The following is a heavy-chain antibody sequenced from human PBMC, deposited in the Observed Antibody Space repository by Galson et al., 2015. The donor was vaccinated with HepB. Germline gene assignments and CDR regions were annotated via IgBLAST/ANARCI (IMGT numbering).Heavy chain of an antibody. J-gene: IGHJ4*02. Sequence: SLRLSCAASGFTFSNAWMSWVRQAPGKGLEWVGRIKSKTDGGTTDYAAPVKGRFTISGDDSKNTLYLQMNSLKTEDTAVYYCWSSGSPRFDYWGQGTLVTVSS. CDR1: GFTFSNAW. CDR2: IKSKTDGGTT. CDR3: WSSGSPRFDY. V-gene: IGHV3-15*01. D-gene: IGHD3-22*01.